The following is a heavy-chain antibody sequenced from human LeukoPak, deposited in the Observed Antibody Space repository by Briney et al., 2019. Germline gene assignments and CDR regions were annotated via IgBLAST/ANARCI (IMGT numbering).Heavy chain of an antibody. Sequence: KSSETLSLTCTVSGGSFSSYCWTWIRQPPGKGLEWIGYIYYSGTTVYNPSLTTRVTISIDTSKNQVYLKLSSVTAADTAVYYCARVSGDTAQVAFDFWGQGTMVTLSS. CDR3: ARVSGDTAQVAFDF. D-gene: IGHD5-18*01. CDR2: IYYSGTT. J-gene: IGHJ3*01. CDR1: GGSFSSYC. V-gene: IGHV4-59*01.